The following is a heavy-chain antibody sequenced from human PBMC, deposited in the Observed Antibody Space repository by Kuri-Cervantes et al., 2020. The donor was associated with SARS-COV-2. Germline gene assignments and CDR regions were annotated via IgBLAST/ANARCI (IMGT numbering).Heavy chain of an antibody. CDR1: GYTFSDYY. V-gene: IGHV1-2*04. CDR2: INPYTGGT. Sequence: ASVKVSCKASGYTFSDYYIHWVRQAPGQGLEWMGCINPYTGGTQYEQKFQGWFTLTRDTSLSTAFMELSRLTSDDTALYYCARGGGVRGLMVVFRWRGAGPLDLWGQGSPVTVSS. J-gene: IGHJ5*02. D-gene: IGHD3-10*01. CDR3: ARGGGVRGLMVVFRWRGAGPLDL.